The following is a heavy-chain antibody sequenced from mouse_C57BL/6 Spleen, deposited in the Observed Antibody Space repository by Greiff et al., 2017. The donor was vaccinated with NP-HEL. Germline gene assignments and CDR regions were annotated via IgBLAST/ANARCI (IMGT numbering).Heavy chain of an antibody. J-gene: IGHJ4*01. Sequence: VQLQQSGAELAKPGASVKLSCKASGYTFTSYWMHWVKQRPGQGLEWIGYINPSSGYPKYNQKFKDKATLPADKSSSTAYMQLSSLTYEDSAVYYSARDYVAMDYWGQGTPVTASS. D-gene: IGHD1-1*02. V-gene: IGHV1-7*01. CDR2: INPSSGYP. CDR3: ARDYVAMDY. CDR1: GYTFTSYW.